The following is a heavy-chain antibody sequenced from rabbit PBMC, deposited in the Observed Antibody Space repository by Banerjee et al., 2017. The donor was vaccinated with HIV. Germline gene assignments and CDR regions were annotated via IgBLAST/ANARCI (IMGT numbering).Heavy chain of an antibody. J-gene: IGHJ4*01. Sequence: QEQLEESGGDLVKPEGSLTLTCTASAFSFSNKYVMCWVRQAPGKGLEWIACINTSSGNTVYASWAKGRFSISKTSWTTVTLQMTSLTAADTATYFCARDAAGREDFNLWGPGTLVTVS. CDR1: AFSFSNKYV. CDR2: INTSSGNT. V-gene: IGHV1S45*01. CDR3: ARDAAGREDFNL. D-gene: IGHD4-2*01.